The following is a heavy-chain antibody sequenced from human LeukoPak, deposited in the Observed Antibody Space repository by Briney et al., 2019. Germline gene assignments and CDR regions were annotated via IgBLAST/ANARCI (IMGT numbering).Heavy chain of an antibody. CDR2: IRADGVTT. CDR3: AKDYY. V-gene: IGHV3-43*02. CDR1: GFTFDDYA. Sequence: PGGSLRLSCAASGFTFDDYAMHWVRQAPGKGLEWVSLIRADGVTTYYADSVKGRFTISRDSSKNSLYLQMNSLGTEDSALYYCAKDYYWGQGTLVTVSS. J-gene: IGHJ4*02.